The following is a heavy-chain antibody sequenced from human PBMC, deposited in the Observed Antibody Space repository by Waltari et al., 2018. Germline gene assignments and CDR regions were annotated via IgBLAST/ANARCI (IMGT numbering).Heavy chain of an antibody. J-gene: IGHJ6*02. D-gene: IGHD6-19*01. CDR3: ARDSDSSGWYGSYYYYGMDV. CDR2: IYYSGGT. CDR1: GGSISSYY. V-gene: IGHV4-59*01. Sequence: QVQLQESGPGLVKPSETLSLTCTVSGGSISSYYWSWIRQPPGKGLEWIGYIYYSGGTNYNPSLKSRVTISVDTSKNQFSLKLSSVTAAYTAVYYCARDSDSSGWYGSYYYYGMDVWGQGTTVTVSS.